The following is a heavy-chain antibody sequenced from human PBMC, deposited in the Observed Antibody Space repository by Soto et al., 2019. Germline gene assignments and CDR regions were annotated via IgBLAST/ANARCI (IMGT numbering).Heavy chain of an antibody. D-gene: IGHD1-26*01. Sequence: EVQLVESGGGLVQPGGSLRLSCTASGFAFGSYSMNWVRQAPGKGLEWISYISSPSTISYADSVKGRFTISRDNAENSLYLQMNRPRDEDTAVYYCVRDHKWAFDSWGQGTLVTVSS. V-gene: IGHV3-48*02. CDR1: GFAFGSYS. CDR3: VRDHKWAFDS. CDR2: ISSPSTI. J-gene: IGHJ4*02.